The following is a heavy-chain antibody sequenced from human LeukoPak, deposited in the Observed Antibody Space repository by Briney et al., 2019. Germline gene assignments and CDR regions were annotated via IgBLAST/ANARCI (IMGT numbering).Heavy chain of an antibody. CDR1: GFTFSSYA. J-gene: IGHJ4*01. V-gene: IGHV3-23*01. Sequence: PGGSLRLSCAASGFTFSSYAMSWVRQAPGKGLEWVSSISGSGGYTPYADSVKGRFTISRDNSKNTLNLQMNSLRAEDTAVYYCVKETIAVAVFDSWGQGTLVTVSS. CDR3: VKETIAVAVFDS. D-gene: IGHD6-19*01. CDR2: ISGSGGYT.